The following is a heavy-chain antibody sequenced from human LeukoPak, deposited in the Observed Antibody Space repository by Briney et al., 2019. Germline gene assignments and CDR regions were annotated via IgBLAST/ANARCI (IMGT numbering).Heavy chain of an antibody. CDR2: IGTASDT. CDR3: ARGPPRGKYYYMDV. CDR1: GFTFSSFD. J-gene: IGHJ6*03. Sequence: GGSLRLSCAASGFTFSSFDMPWVRHPTGQGLEWVSTIGTASDTYYPGSVEGRFTLSRDNAKNSLYLQMNSLTAVDTAVYYCARGPPRGKYYYMDVWGKGTTVTVSS. V-gene: IGHV3-13*01. D-gene: IGHD1-1*01.